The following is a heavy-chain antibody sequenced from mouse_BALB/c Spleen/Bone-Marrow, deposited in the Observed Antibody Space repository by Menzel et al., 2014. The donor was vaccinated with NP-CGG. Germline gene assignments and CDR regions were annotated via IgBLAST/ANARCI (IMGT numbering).Heavy chain of an antibody. Sequence: QVHVKQSGAELMKPGASVKISCKATGYTFSSYWIEWVKQRPGHGLEWIGEILPGSGSTNYNEKFKGKATFTADTSSNTAYMQLSSLSSEDSAVYYCAREDGLWYFDVWGAGTTVTVSS. CDR2: ILPGSGST. V-gene: IGHV1-9*01. D-gene: IGHD1-1*01. J-gene: IGHJ1*01. CDR3: AREDGLWYFDV. CDR1: GYTFSSYW.